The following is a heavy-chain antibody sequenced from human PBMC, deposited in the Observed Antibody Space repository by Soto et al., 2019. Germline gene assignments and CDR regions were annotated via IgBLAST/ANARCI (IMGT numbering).Heavy chain of an antibody. CDR2: IYSGGST. V-gene: IGHV3-53*01. J-gene: IGHJ5*02. Sequence: HPGGSLRLSCAASGFTVSSNYMSWVRQAPGKGLEWVSVIYSGGSTYYADSVKGRFTISRDNSKNTLYLQMNSLRAEDTAVYYCARAQRYSGWSIDPWGQGTLVTVSS. CDR1: GFTVSSNY. D-gene: IGHD6-19*01. CDR3: ARAQRYSGWSIDP.